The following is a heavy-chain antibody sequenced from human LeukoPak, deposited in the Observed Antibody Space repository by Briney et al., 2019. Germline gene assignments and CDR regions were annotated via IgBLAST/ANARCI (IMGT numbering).Heavy chain of an antibody. D-gene: IGHD2-8*02. CDR1: GGSISSGGYY. Sequence: PSQTLSLTCTVSGGSISSGGYYWSWIRQPPGKGLEWIGYIYHSGSTYYNPSLKSRVTISVDRSKNQFSLKLSSVTAADTAVYYCARSGQYCKVCGGDAFDIWGQGTMVTVSS. CDR2: IYHSGST. J-gene: IGHJ3*02. CDR3: ARSGQYCKVCGGDAFDI. V-gene: IGHV4-30-2*01.